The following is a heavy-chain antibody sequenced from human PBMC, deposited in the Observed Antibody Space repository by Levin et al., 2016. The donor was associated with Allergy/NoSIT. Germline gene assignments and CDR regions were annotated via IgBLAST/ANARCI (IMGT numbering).Heavy chain of an antibody. Sequence: SETLSLTCTVSGGSISSYFWSWIRQPPGKGLEWIGYMYYSGSTNYIPSLKSRVTISVDTSKNQFSLKLTSVTAADTAVYYCAGGLAVGTTGHYGMDVWGQGTTVTVSS. V-gene: IGHV4-59*01. CDR3: AGGLAVGTTGHYGMDV. CDR1: GGSISSYF. D-gene: IGHD6-19*01. CDR2: MYYSGST. J-gene: IGHJ6*02.